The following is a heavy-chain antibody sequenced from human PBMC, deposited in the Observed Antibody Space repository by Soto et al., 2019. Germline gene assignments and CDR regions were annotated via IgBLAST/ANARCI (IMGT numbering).Heavy chain of an antibody. Sequence: EVQLVESGGGLVQPGGSLRLSCAASGFTFSSYWMHWVRQAPGKGLVWVSRINSDGSSTSYADSVKGRFTISRDNAKNTLYLQMNRLRAEDTAVYYCATTIGYCSGGSCLSRYDYWGQGTLVTVSS. CDR2: INSDGSST. J-gene: IGHJ4*02. CDR3: ATTIGYCSGGSCLSRYDY. D-gene: IGHD2-15*01. CDR1: GFTFSSYW. V-gene: IGHV3-74*01.